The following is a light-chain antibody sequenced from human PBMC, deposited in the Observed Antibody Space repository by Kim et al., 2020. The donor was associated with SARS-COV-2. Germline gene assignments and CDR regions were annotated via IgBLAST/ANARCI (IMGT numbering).Light chain of an antibody. J-gene: IGLJ2*01. CDR1: KLGDKY. V-gene: IGLV3-1*01. CDR2: QDS. CDR3: QAWDSSVV. Sequence: SYELTQPPSVSVSPGQTASITCSGDKLGDKYACWYQQKPGQSTVLVIYQDSKRPSGIPERFSGSNSGNTATLTISGTQAMAEADYYCQAWDSSVVFGGGTQLTVL.